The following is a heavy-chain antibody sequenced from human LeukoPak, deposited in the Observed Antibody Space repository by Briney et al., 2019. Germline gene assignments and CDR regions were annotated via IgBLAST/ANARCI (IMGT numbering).Heavy chain of an antibody. D-gene: IGHD1/OR15-1a*01. J-gene: IGHJ6*02. Sequence: GRSLRLSCAASGFTFSSYWMHWVRQAPGKGLVWVSRINSDGSSTSYADSVKGRFTISRDNAKNTLYLQMNSLRAEDTAVYYCARNKVGGGYYYYGMDVWGQGTTVTVSS. V-gene: IGHV3-74*01. CDR2: INSDGSST. CDR1: GFTFSSYW. CDR3: ARNKVGGGYYYYGMDV.